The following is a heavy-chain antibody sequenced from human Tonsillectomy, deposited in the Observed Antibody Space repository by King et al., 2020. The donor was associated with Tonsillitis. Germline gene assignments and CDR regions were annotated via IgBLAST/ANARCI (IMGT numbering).Heavy chain of an antibody. J-gene: IGHJ4*02. CDR3: ARAVTTVTTDYYFDY. CDR2: IIPILGIA. Sequence: QLVQSGAEVKKPGSSVKVSCKASGGTFSSYAISWVRQAPGQGLDWMGRIIPILGIANYAQKFQGRVTITADKSTSTAYMELSSLRSEDTAVYYCARAVTTVTTDYYFDYWGQGTLVTVSS. CDR1: GGTFSSYA. V-gene: IGHV1-69*04. D-gene: IGHD4-11*01.